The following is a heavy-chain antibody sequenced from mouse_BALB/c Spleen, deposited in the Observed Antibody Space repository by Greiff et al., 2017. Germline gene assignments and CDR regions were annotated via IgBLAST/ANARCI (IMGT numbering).Heavy chain of an antibody. V-gene: IGHV5-4*02. CDR1: GFTFSDYY. CDR2: ISDGGSYT. D-gene: IGHD2-1*01. Sequence: EVKLMESGGGLVKPGGSLKLSCAASGFTFSDYYMYWVRQTPEKRLEWVATISDGGSYTYYPDSVKGRFTISRDNAKNNLYLQMSSLKSEDTAMYYCARDAGGNYPLAYWGQGTLVTVSA. J-gene: IGHJ3*01. CDR3: ARDAGGNYPLAY.